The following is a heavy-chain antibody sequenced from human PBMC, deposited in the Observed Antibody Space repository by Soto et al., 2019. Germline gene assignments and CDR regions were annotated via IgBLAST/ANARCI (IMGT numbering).Heavy chain of an antibody. CDR1: GGSITHYY. V-gene: IGHV4-59*01. Sequence: TLSLTCTVSGGSITHYYWNWIRQPPGKGLEWIGYIYSSGSTNYNPSLKSRVTISVDTSKNQFSLNLSSVTAADTAMYYCARAGGWPAPMGFWGQGTLVTVSS. J-gene: IGHJ4*02. CDR3: ARAGGWPAPMGF. D-gene: IGHD6-19*01. CDR2: IYSSGST.